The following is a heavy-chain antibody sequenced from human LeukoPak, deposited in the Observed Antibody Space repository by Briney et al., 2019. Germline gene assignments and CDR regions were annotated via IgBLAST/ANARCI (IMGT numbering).Heavy chain of an antibody. CDR1: GFTFSTHA. Sequence: PGGSLRLSCAASGFTFSTHAMNWVRQAPGKGLEWVANIKQDGSEKYYVDSVKGRFTISRDNAKNSLYLQMNSLRAEDTAVYYCARGKGIGAPSYWGQGTLVTVSS. V-gene: IGHV3-7*03. J-gene: IGHJ4*02. D-gene: IGHD3-16*01. CDR3: ARGKGIGAPSY. CDR2: IKQDGSEK.